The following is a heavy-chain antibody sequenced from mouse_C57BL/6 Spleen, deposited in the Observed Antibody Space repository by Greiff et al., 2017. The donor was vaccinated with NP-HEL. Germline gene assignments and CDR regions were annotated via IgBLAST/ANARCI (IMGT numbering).Heavy chain of an antibody. CDR2: IYPRSGNT. Sequence: VQLQQSGAELARPGASVKLSCKASGYTFTSYGISWVKQRTGQGLEWIGEIYPRSGNTYYNEKFKGKATLTADKSSSTAYMELRSLTSEDSAVYFCARRIYYYGSSHKGYAMDYWGQGTSVTVSS. CDR1: GYTFTSYG. J-gene: IGHJ4*01. V-gene: IGHV1-81*01. D-gene: IGHD1-1*01. CDR3: ARRIYYYGSSHKGYAMDY.